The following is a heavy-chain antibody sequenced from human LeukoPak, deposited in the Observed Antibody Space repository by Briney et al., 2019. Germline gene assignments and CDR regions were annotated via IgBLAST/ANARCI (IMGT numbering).Heavy chain of an antibody. CDR1: GYSISSGYY. CDR3: ARSITMIVVVAFDI. D-gene: IGHD3-22*01. J-gene: IGHJ3*02. CDR2: IYHSGST. V-gene: IGHV4-38-2*01. Sequence: SETLSLTCAVSGYSISSGYYWGWIRQPPGKGLEWIGSIYHSGSTYYNPSLKSRVTISVDTSKNQFSLKLSSVTAADTAVYYCARSITMIVVVAFDIWGQGTMVTVSS.